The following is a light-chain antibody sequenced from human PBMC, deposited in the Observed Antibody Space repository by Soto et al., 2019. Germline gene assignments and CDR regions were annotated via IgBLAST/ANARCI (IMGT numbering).Light chain of an antibody. CDR3: QQYQNWPLT. V-gene: IGKV3-15*01. CDR1: QSVGSN. CDR2: GAS. J-gene: IGKJ3*01. Sequence: EILLTQSPATLSVSPGERATLSCRASQSVGSNLAWYQQKPGQAPSLLIYGASTRATAFPARFSGSGSGTEFTLTISSLQSEDFAVYFCQQYQNWPLTFGPGTKVDIK.